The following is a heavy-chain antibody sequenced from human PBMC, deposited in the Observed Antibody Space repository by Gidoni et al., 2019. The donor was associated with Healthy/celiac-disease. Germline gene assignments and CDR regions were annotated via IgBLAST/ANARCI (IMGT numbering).Heavy chain of an antibody. Sequence: EVQLVESGGGLVKPGWSLRLACAASGFPSSSYSMNWVRQAPGKGLEWVSSISSSSSYIYYADSVKGRFTISRDNAKNSLYLQMNSLRAEDTAVYYCARVPGREKQQQFDPWGQGTLVTVSS. J-gene: IGHJ5*02. V-gene: IGHV3-21*01. CDR3: ARVPGREKQQQFDP. CDR1: GFPSSSYS. D-gene: IGHD6-13*01. CDR2: ISSSSSYI.